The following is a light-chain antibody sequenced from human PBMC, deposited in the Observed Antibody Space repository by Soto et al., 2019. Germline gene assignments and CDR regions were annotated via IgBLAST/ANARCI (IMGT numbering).Light chain of an antibody. CDR1: QSVSSN. Sequence: EIVLTQAPGTLSLSPVERATLSCRSSQSVSSNLAWYQQKPGQAPRLLIYGASSRATGIPDRFSGSGSGTKFTLSISSLQSEDFAVYYCQQYNNWPITFGQGTRLEIK. J-gene: IGKJ5*01. CDR2: GAS. CDR3: QQYNNWPIT. V-gene: IGKV3D-15*01.